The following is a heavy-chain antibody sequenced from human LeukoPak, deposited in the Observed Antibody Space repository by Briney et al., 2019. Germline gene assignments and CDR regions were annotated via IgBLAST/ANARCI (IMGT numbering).Heavy chain of an antibody. J-gene: IGHJ4*02. D-gene: IGHD2-2*01. CDR3: AKVRRDIVVVPADY. Sequence: GGSLRLSCAASGFTVSSNYMSWVRQAPGKGLEWVSVIYSGGSTYYADSVKGRFTISRDNSKNTLYLQMNSLRAEDTAVYYCAKVRRDIVVVPADYWGQGTLVTVSS. V-gene: IGHV3-53*01. CDR1: GFTVSSNY. CDR2: IYSGGST.